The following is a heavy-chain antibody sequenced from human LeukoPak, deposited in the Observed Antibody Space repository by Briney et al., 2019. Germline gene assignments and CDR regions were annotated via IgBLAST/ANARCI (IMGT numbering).Heavy chain of an antibody. CDR1: GYTFTSYD. CDR2: MNPNSGNT. J-gene: IGHJ4*02. Sequence: ASVKVSCKASGYTFTSYDINWVRQATGQGLEWMGWMNPNSGNTGYAQKFQGRVTITRNTSISTAYIELSSLRSEDTAVYYCARGGASSIAGNEGFDYWGQGTLVTVSS. D-gene: IGHD6-6*01. V-gene: IGHV1-8*03. CDR3: ARGGASSIAGNEGFDY.